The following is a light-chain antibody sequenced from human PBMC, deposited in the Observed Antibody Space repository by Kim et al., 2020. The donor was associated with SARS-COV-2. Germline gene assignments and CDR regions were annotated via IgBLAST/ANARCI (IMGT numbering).Light chain of an antibody. CDR3: NSRDSNENVF. CDR2: GKN. J-gene: IGLJ2*01. Sequence: VALGQKVRITCQGDSLRSYYATWYQQKPGQAPILVIYGKNNRPSGIPDRFSGSSSGNTASLTITGTQAGDEADYYCNSRDSNENVFFGGGTQLTVL. CDR1: SLRSYY. V-gene: IGLV3-19*01.